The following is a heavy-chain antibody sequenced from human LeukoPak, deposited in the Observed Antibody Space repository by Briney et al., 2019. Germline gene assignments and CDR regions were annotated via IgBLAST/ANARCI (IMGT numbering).Heavy chain of an antibody. CDR1: GFTFSNAW. J-gene: IGHJ3*02. Sequence: PGGSLRLSCAASGFTFSNAWMSWVRQAPGKGLEWVGRIKSETDGGTTDYAAPVKGRFTISRDDSKNTLYLQMNSLKTEDTAVYYCTTDRFAIFGVVITTADDAFDIWGQGTMVTVSS. V-gene: IGHV3-15*01. D-gene: IGHD3-3*01. CDR2: IKSETDGGTT. CDR3: TTDRFAIFGVVITTADDAFDI.